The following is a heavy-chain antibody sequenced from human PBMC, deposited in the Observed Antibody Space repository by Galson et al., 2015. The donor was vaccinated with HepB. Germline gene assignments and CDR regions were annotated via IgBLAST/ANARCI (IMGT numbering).Heavy chain of an antibody. CDR3: AKASRILYYGY. V-gene: IGHV3-23*01. D-gene: IGHD2-15*01. J-gene: IGHJ4*02. Sequence: SLRLSCAASGFTFSSYAMSWVRQAPGKGLEWVSAISGSGGSTYHADSVKGRFTISRDNSKNTLYLQMNSLRAEDTAVYYCAKASRILYYGYWGQGTLVTVSS. CDR2: ISGSGGST. CDR1: GFTFSSYA.